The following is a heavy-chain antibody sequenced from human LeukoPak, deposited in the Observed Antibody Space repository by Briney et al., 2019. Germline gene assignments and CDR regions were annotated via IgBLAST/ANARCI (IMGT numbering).Heavy chain of an antibody. CDR2: IYHSGST. D-gene: IGHD2-15*01. J-gene: IGHJ4*02. CDR3: ASSDCSGGSCYFDY. Sequence: PSETLSLTCAVSGYSISSGYYWGWIRQPPGKGLEGIGSIYHSGSTYYNPSLKSRVTISVDTSKNQFSLKLSSVTAADTAVYYCASSDCSGGSCYFDYWGQGTLVTVSS. V-gene: IGHV4-38-2*01. CDR1: GYSISSGYY.